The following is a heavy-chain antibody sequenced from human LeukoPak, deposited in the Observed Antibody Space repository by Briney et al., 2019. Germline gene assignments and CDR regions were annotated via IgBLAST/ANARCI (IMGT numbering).Heavy chain of an antibody. V-gene: IGHV4-30-2*01. CDR2: IYHSGST. D-gene: IGHD6-13*01. Sequence: SQTLSLTCAVSGGSISSGGYSWSWIRQPPGKGLEWIGYIYHSGSTYYNPSLKSRVTISVDRSKNQFSLKLSSVTAADTAVYYCARPRGYSSSRGWFDPWGQGTLVTVSS. CDR1: GGSISSGGYS. CDR3: ARPRGYSSSRGWFDP. J-gene: IGHJ5*02.